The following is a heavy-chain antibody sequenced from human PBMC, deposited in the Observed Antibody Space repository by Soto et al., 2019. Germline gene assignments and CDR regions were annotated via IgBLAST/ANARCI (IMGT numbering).Heavy chain of an antibody. V-gene: IGHV1-2*02. CDR2: INPNSGGP. J-gene: IGHJ4*02. Sequence: QVQLVQSGAEVKKPGASVKVSCKTSGYTFTDYYMHWVRHAPGQGLEWMGWINPNSGGPISAQKFQRRVTMTRDTSISTVYLELSRLRSDDTAVYYCARGGTTSLDYWGQGTQVTVSS. CDR1: GYTFTDYY. CDR3: ARGGTTSLDY. D-gene: IGHD1-1*01.